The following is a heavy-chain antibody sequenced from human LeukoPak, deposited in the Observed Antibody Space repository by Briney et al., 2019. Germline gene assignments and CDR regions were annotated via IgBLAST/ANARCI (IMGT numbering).Heavy chain of an antibody. J-gene: IGHJ4*02. Sequence: GGSLRLSCAASGFTFSSYWMSWVRQAPGKGLEWVANIKQDGSEKYYVDSVKGRFTISRDNAKNSLYLQMNSLRAEDTAVYYCARDQGGDFWSGYYGYYFDYWGQGTLVTVSS. CDR3: ARDQGGDFWSGYYGYYFDY. CDR2: IKQDGSEK. D-gene: IGHD3-3*01. V-gene: IGHV3-7*01. CDR1: GFTFSSYW.